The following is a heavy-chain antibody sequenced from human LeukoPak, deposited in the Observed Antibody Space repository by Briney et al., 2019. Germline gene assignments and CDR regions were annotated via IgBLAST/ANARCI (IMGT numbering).Heavy chain of an antibody. CDR3: ARGGKCQLLWRYYYYMDV. CDR1: GFTFSSYS. V-gene: IGHV4-34*01. Sequence: GSLSLSCAASGFTFSSYSMNWVRQPPGKGLEWIGEMNQSGSTNYNPSLKSRVTISVDTSKNQFSLKLSSVTAADTAVYYCARGGKCQLLWRYYYYMDVWGKGTTVTVSS. D-gene: IGHD2-2*01. CDR2: MNQSGST. J-gene: IGHJ6*03.